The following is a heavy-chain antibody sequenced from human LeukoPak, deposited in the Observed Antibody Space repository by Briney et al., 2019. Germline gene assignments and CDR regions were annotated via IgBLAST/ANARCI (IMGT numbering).Heavy chain of an antibody. V-gene: IGHV4-38-2*02. Sequence: SETLSLTCAVSGYSISSGYYWGWIRQPPGKGLEWIGTIYYSGTTFYNPSLKSRVTMSLDTSKNQFSLKLTSVTAADTAVYYCARDRPLLSGWSWFDRWGQGTLVSVYS. CDR3: ARDRPLLSGWSWFDR. CDR2: IYYSGTT. J-gene: IGHJ5*02. D-gene: IGHD6-19*01. CDR1: GYSISSGYY.